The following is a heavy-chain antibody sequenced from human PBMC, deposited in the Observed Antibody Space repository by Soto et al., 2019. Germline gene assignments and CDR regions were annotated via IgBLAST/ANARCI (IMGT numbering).Heavy chain of an antibody. Sequence: EASVKVSCKASGYTFTSYGISWVRQAPGQGLEWMGWISAYNGNTNYAQKLQGRVTMTTDTSTSTAYMELRSLRSDDTAVYYCARDHAYCISTSCHSHYYYYGMDVWGQGTTVTVSS. D-gene: IGHD2-2*01. V-gene: IGHV1-18*01. CDR2: ISAYNGNT. CDR1: GYTFTSYG. J-gene: IGHJ6*02. CDR3: ARDHAYCISTSCHSHYYYYGMDV.